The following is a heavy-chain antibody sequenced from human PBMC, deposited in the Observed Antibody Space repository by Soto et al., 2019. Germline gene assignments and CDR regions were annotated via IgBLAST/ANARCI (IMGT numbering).Heavy chain of an antibody. CDR1: GYTFTSFG. Sequence: GASGKVSCKASGYTFTSFGISWLRQAPGQGLEWMGWISTDNGYTKYTQNLQGRVAMTTDTSTSTAYMELRSLRSEDTAVYYCARAWLVVRAPDYWRKGSLV. CDR3: ARAWLVVRAPDY. V-gene: IGHV1-18*01. J-gene: IGHJ4*02. CDR2: ISTDNGYT. D-gene: IGHD2-21*01.